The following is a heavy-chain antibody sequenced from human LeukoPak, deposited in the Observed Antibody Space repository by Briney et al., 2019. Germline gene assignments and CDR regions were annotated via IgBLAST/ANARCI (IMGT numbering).Heavy chain of an antibody. J-gene: IGHJ6*02. Sequence: GGSLGLSCEASGFALRSLWLTWVRKVPGRGPEWVANVDRDGSETYYLDSVKGRFTISKDNAKNSLYLQMNSLRAEDTALYHCARNNGMDVWGQGTTVIVSS. CDR2: VDRDGSET. V-gene: IGHV3-7*03. CDR1: GFALRSLW. CDR3: ARNNGMDV.